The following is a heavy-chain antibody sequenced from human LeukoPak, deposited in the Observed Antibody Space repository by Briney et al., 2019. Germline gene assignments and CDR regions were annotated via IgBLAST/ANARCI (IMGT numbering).Heavy chain of an antibody. V-gene: IGHV3-30-3*01. D-gene: IGHD5-12*01. CDR1: GFTFSSYA. CDR3: ARDRGLRLRGRGFDY. J-gene: IGHJ4*02. Sequence: PGGSLRLSCAASGFTFSSYAMHWVRQAPGKGLEWVAVISYDGSNKYYADSVKGRFTISRDNSKNTLYLQMNSLRAEDTAVYYCARDRGLRLRGRGFDYWGQGTLVTVSS. CDR2: ISYDGSNK.